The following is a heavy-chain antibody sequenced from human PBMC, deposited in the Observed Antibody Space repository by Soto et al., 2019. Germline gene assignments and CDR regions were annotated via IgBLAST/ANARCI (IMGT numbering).Heavy chain of an antibody. CDR3: ASFSIAATDPYGMEV. Sequence: QVQLVQSGAEVKKPGASVKVSCKASGYTFTSYGISWVRQAPGQGLEWMGWISAYNGNTNYAQKLQGRVTMTTDTSTSTVYMELRSLRSDDTAVYYCASFSIAATDPYGMEVWGQGTTVTVSS. D-gene: IGHD6-13*01. J-gene: IGHJ6*02. V-gene: IGHV1-18*01. CDR2: ISAYNGNT. CDR1: GYTFTSYG.